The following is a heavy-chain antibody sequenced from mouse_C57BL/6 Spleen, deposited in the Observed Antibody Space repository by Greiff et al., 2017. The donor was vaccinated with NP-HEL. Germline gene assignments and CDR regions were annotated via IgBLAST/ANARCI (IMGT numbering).Heavy chain of an antibody. CDR1: GYSITSGYY. CDR3: ARGYYYGSRGSFDV. J-gene: IGHJ1*03. V-gene: IGHV3-6*01. D-gene: IGHD1-1*01. CDR2: ISYDGSN. Sequence: VQLQQSGPGLVKPSQSLSLTCSVTGYSITSGYYWNWIRQFPGNKLEWMGYISYDGSNNYNPSLKNRISITRDTSKNQFFLKLNSVTTEDTATYYCARGYYYGSRGSFDVWGTGTTVTVSS.